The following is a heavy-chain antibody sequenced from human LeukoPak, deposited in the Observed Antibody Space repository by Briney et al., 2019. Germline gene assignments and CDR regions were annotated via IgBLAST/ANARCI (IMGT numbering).Heavy chain of an antibody. V-gene: IGHV3-15*01. CDR2: IKSKTDGGTT. J-gene: IGHJ4*02. Sequence: PGGSLRLSCGASGFTFSNAWMSWVRQAPGKGLEWVGRIKSKTDGGTTDYAAPVKGRFTISRDDSKNTLYLQMNSLKTEDTDVYYCTTYEFRGQWLEVLTYWGQGTLVTVSS. CDR3: TTYEFRGQWLEVLTY. D-gene: IGHD6-19*01. CDR1: GFTFSNAW.